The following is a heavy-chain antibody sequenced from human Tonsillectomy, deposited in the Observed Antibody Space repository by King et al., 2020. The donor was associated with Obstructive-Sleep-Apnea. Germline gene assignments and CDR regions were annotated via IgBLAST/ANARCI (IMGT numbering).Heavy chain of an antibody. D-gene: IGHD2-2*01. J-gene: IGHJ4*02. CDR1: GFTFNNFA. Sequence: VQLVESGGGVVQPGRSLRLSCAASGFTFNNFAMNWVRQAPGKGLEWVALISIDGSNKYYADSVKGRFTISRDNSKNTLYLQMDSLRAEDTAGYYCSDLVGYCSSVSCPGYWGQGTLVTVSS. CDR2: ISIDGSNK. CDR3: SDLVGYCSSVSCPGY. V-gene: IGHV3-30*04.